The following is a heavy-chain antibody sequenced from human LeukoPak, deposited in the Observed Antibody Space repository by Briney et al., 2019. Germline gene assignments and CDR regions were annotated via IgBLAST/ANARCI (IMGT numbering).Heavy chain of an antibody. Sequence: SETLSLTCTVSGGAISTSSYYWVWIRQPPGKGLEWIGSVHYSGSTYYNPSLKSRVSISVDTSKNHFSLKLSSVTAADTAVYYCARLGYNARWETPWGQGTLVTVSS. V-gene: IGHV4-39*02. CDR2: VHYSGST. CDR3: ARLGYNARWETP. D-gene: IGHD1-26*01. J-gene: IGHJ5*02. CDR1: GGAISTSSYY.